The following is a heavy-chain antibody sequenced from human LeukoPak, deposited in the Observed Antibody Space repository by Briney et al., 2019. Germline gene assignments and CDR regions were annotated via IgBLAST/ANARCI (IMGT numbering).Heavy chain of an antibody. CDR3: LAAAGTANAFDI. V-gene: IGHV3-73*01. Sequence: GGSLRLSCAPSVFTFSGSAMQWVCQASGKGLESGGRIRSKANSYATAYAASVKGRFTISRDDSKNTAYLRMNSLKTEDTAVYYCLAAAGTANAFDIWGQGTMVTVSS. CDR2: IRSKANSYAT. CDR1: VFTFSGSA. J-gene: IGHJ3*02. D-gene: IGHD6-13*01.